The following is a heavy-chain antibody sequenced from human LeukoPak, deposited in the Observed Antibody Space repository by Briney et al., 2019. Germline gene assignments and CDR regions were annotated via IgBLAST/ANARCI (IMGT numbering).Heavy chain of an antibody. D-gene: IGHD3-3*01. J-gene: IGHJ4*02. CDR1: GFSFRSRG. Sequence: GGSLRLSCAPSGFSFRSRGMHWVSQAPGKGLEWVTFIQYDGSNKYYADSVKGRFTVFRDNSKNTLFLQMNSLRPADTAVYYCAKGAGVGFDYWGQGTLVTVSS. V-gene: IGHV3-30*02. CDR2: IQYDGSNK. CDR3: AKGAGVGFDY.